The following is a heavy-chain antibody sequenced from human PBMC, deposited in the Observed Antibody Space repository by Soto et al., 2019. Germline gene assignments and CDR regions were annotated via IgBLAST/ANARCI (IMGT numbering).Heavy chain of an antibody. CDR2: VYHGRST. Sequence: QLQLQGSGPGLVKPSGTLSLTCAVSSGSIISSNCWSWVRQPPGKGLEWIGEVYHGRSTNYNPSLKTRVTMSLDNSKTEFSLKLTSVTAADTAVYYCVISRSQRVGFDIWGPGTVVTVSS. J-gene: IGHJ3*02. D-gene: IGHD6-13*01. CDR1: SGSIISSNC. CDR3: VISRSQRVGFDI. V-gene: IGHV4-4*02.